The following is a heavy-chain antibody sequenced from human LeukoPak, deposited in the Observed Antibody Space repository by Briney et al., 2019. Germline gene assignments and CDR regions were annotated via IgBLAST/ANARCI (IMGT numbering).Heavy chain of an antibody. CDR1: GFTFSSYW. V-gene: IGHV3-74*01. CDR2: INSDGITT. J-gene: IGHJ6*04. CDR3: AELGITMIGGV. D-gene: IGHD3-10*02. Sequence: GGSLRLSCAASGFTFSSYWMHWVRQAPGKGLVWVSRINSDGITTSYADSVKGRFTISRDNAKNSLYLQMNSLRAEDTAVYYCAELGITMIGGVWGKGTTVTISS.